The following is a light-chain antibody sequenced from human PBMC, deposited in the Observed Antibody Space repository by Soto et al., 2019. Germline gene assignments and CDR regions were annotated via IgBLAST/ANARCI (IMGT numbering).Light chain of an antibody. CDR1: QSISSW. CDR2: KAS. J-gene: IGKJ1*01. CDR3: KQYNSYRWT. V-gene: IGKV1-5*03. Sequence: DVQMTQSPFTLSASVGDRVTITCRASQSISSWLAWYQQKQGKAPNLLIYKASSLESGVPSRFSGSGSGTEFTLTISSLQPDDFATYYCKQYNSYRWTCGQGTKVEIK.